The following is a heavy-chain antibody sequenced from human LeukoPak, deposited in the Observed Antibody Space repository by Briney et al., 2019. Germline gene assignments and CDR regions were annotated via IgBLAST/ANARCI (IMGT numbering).Heavy chain of an antibody. J-gene: IGHJ6*02. V-gene: IGHV3-23*01. D-gene: IGHD3-3*01. CDR3: AKSVAIYFYYGLGV. CDR2: ISGSGGST. CDR1: GFTVSSNY. Sequence: GSLRLSCAASGFTVSSNYMSWVRQAPGKGLEWVSAISGSGGSTYYADSVKGRFTISRDNSKNTLFLQMNSLRVEDTAPYYCAKSVAIYFYYGLGVWGQGTTVTVSS.